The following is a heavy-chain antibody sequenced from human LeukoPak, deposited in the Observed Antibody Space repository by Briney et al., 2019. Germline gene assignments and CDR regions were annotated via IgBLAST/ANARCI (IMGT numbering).Heavy chain of an antibody. CDR1: GYTFTGYY. CDR2: INPNSGGT. Sequence: ASVKVSCKASGYTFTGYYMHWVRQAPGQGLEWMGWINPNSGGTNYAQKFQGRVTMTRDTSISTAHMELSRLRSDDTAVYYCASSLVGATNFDYWGQGTLVTVSS. D-gene: IGHD1-26*01. J-gene: IGHJ4*02. CDR3: ASSLVGATNFDY. V-gene: IGHV1-2*02.